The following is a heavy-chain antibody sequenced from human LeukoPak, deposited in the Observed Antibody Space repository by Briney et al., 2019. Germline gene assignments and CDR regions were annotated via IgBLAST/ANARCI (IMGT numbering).Heavy chain of an antibody. Sequence: GCSRRLSCAASGVNFSSYVISWVRQAPGKGLDLASAISGSGGSTYYADSVKGRFTISRDNSKNTLYLQMNSLRAEDTAVYYCAKDRAVAAWEYYFDYWGQGSLVTVSS. J-gene: IGHJ4*02. CDR2: ISGSGGST. CDR3: AKDRAVAAWEYYFDY. D-gene: IGHD2-15*01. CDR1: GVNFSSYV. V-gene: IGHV3-23*01.